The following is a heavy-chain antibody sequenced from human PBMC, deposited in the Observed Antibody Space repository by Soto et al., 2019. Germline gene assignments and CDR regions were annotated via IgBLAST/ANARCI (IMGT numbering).Heavy chain of an antibody. CDR2: MRYDGRSK. V-gene: IGHV3-33*01. CDR3: ASEDDYSDSFDM. CDR1: GFTFSTYH. D-gene: IGHD4-4*01. Sequence: QVQVVESGGGVVQPGGSLRLSCTASGFTFSTYHMHWVRQAPDKGLEWVAVMRYDGRSKYYTDSVKGRFTISRDNSKNTLYLEMSSLRVEDTAVFYCASEDDYSDSFDMWGQGTRVTVSS. J-gene: IGHJ3*02.